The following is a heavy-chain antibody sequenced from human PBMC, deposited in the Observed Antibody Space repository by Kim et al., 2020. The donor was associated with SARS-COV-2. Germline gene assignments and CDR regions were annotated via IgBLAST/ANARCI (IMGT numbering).Heavy chain of an antibody. CDR2: TYYRSKWYN. CDR3: AKEWALITMVRGDIGYFDY. V-gene: IGHV6-1*01. J-gene: IGHJ4*02. Sequence: SQTLSLTCAISGDSVSSNSAAWNWIRQSPSRGLEWLGRTYYRSKWYNDYAVSVKSRITINPDTSKNQFSLQLNSVTPEDTAVYYCAKEWALITMVRGDIGYFDYWGQGTLVTVSS. D-gene: IGHD3-10*01. CDR1: GDSVSSNSAA.